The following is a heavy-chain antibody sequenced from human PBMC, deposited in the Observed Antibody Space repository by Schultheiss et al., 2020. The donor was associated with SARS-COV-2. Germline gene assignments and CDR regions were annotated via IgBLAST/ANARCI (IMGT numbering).Heavy chain of an antibody. CDR3: AKDMGIDVVVVAATQMAYGMDV. D-gene: IGHD2-15*01. CDR1: GFTFDDYA. CDR2: ISWNSGSI. V-gene: IGHV3-9*01. J-gene: IGHJ6*02. Sequence: SLKISCAASGFTFDDYAMHWVRQAPGKGLEWVSGISWNSGSIGYADSVKGRFTISRDNAKNSLYLQMNSLRAEDTALYYCAKDMGIDVVVVAATQMAYGMDVWGQGTTVTVSS.